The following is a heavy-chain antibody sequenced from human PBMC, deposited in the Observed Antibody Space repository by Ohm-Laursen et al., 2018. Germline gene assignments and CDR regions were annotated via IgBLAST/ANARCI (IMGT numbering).Heavy chain of an antibody. CDR1: GFTFADYW. D-gene: IGHD2-15*01. J-gene: IGHJ6*02. Sequence: GSLRLSCAASGFTFADYWMNWVRRAPGKGLEWVANIKQDESEKLYLDSVKGRFTVSRNNPKNSLFLEMNRLRVEDTGVYYCARDFRREYCSGGSCYNGLDVWGQGTTVTVSS. CDR2: IKQDESEK. V-gene: IGHV3-7*01. CDR3: ARDFRREYCSGGSCYNGLDV.